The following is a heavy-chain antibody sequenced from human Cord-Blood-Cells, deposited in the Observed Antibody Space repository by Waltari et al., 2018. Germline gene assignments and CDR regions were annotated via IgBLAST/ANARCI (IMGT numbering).Heavy chain of an antibody. CDR2: IYRGGST. Sequence: EVQLVESGGGLIQPGGSLRLSCAASGFTVSSNYMSWVRQAPGKGLEWVSVIYRGGSTYYADSVKGRFTISRDNSKNTLYLQMNSLRAEDTAVYYCARYEDNDAFDIWGQGTMVTVSS. CDR3: ARYEDNDAFDI. J-gene: IGHJ3*02. V-gene: IGHV3-53*01. CDR1: GFTVSSNY. D-gene: IGHD2-15*01.